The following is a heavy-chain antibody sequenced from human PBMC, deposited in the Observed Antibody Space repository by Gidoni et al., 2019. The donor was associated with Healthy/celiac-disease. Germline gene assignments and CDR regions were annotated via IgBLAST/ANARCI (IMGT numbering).Heavy chain of an antibody. CDR3: AREDYDILTGYPTFDY. J-gene: IGHJ4*02. CDR1: GSTFPSYG. D-gene: IGHD3-9*01. V-gene: IGHV1-18*01. Sequence: QVQLVQSGAEVKKPGASVKVSCKASGSTFPSYGISWVRQAPGQGLEWMGWISAYNGNTNYAQKLQGRVTMTTDTATSTAYMELRSLRSDDTAVYYCAREDYDILTGYPTFDYWGQGTLVTVSS. CDR2: ISAYNGNT.